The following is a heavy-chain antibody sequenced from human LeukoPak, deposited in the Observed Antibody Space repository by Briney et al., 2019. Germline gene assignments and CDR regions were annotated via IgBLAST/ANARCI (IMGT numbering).Heavy chain of an antibody. CDR1: GFTFSSYG. CDR2: IWYDGSNR. J-gene: IGHJ4*02. V-gene: IGHV3-33*01. D-gene: IGHD2-21*01. CDR3: VRELPPVVQYYFDH. Sequence: GRSLRLSCAASGFTFSSYGIHWVRQAPGKVLEWVAVIWYDGSNRYYADSVKGRFTISRDNSKNTLYLQMNSLRAEDTAVYYCVRELPPVVQYYFDHWGPGTLVTVFS.